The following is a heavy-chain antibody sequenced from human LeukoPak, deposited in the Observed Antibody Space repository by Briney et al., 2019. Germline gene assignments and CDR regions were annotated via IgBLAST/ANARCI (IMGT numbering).Heavy chain of an antibody. CDR2: ISSSGSYI. J-gene: IGHJ3*01. D-gene: IGHD5-12*01. CDR1: GFTFSSYT. V-gene: IGHV3-21*01. CDR3: AIGLATVRDAFDF. Sequence: GGSLRLSCAASGFTFSSYTTNWVRQAPGKGLEWVSSISSSGSYIFYADSLKGRFTISRDNAKNSLYLQMNSLRAEDTAVYYCAIGLATVRDAFDFWGQGTMVTVSS.